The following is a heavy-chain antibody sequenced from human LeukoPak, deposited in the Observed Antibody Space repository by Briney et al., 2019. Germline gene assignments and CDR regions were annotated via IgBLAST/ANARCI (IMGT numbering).Heavy chain of an antibody. CDR3: TRSQYSSRWYYND. CDR1: GFTFGVFA. J-gene: IGHJ4*02. D-gene: IGHD6-13*01. Sequence: GGSLRLSCTASGFTFGVFAMRRVRQAPGMAREGVGFIRSETYGGAPEYAASVKGRITISREDSKSNAYLQMISLKTEDTAVDYCTRSQYSSRWYYNDWGQGTLVTVSS. V-gene: IGHV3-49*04. CDR2: IRSETYGGAP.